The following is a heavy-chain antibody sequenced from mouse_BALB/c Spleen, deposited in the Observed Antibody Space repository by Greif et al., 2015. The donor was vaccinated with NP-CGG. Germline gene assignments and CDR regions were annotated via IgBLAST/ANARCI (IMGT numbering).Heavy chain of an antibody. CDR1: GYTFTSYW. V-gene: IGHV1-7*01. CDR3: ARSDGYFDY. CDR2: INPSTGYT. Sequence: VKLMESGAELAKPGASVRMSCKASGYTFTSYWMHWAKQRPGQGLEWIGYINPSTGYTEYNQKFKDKATLTADKSSSTAYMQRSSLTSEDSAVYYCARSDGYFDYWGQGTTLTVSS. J-gene: IGHJ2*01. D-gene: IGHD2-3*01.